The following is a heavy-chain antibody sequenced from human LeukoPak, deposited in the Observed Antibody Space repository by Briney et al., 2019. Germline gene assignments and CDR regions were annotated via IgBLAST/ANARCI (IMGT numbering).Heavy chain of an antibody. D-gene: IGHD3-3*01. CDR2: ISAYNGNT. CDR3: AREGYYDFWSGLSPDYYYYYMDV. Sequence: PGASVKVSCKASGYTFTSYGISWVRQAPGQGLEWMGWISAYNGNTNYAQKLQGRVTMTTDTSTSTAYMELRSLRSDDTAVYYCAREGYYDFWSGLSPDYYYYYMDVWGKGTTVTVSS. CDR1: GYTFTSYG. V-gene: IGHV1-18*01. J-gene: IGHJ6*03.